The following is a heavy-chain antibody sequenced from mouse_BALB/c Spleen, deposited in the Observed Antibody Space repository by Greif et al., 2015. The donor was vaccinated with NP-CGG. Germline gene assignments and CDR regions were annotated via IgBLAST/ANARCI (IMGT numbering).Heavy chain of an antibody. CDR1: GFTFSSYA. CDR2: ISSGGSYT. J-gene: IGHJ2*01. Sequence: EVHLVESGGGLVKPGGSLKLSCAASGFTFSSYAMSWVRQTPEKRLEWVATISSGGSYTYYPDSVKGRFTISRDNAKNTLYLQMGSLRSEDTAMYYCARHQLTGTNYYFDYWGQGTTLTVSS. D-gene: IGHD4-1*01. V-gene: IGHV5-9-3*01. CDR3: ARHQLTGTNYYFDY.